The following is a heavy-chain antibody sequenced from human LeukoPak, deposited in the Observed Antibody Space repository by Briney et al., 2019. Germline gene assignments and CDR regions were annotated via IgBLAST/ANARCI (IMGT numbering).Heavy chain of an antibody. V-gene: IGHV3-30*18. CDR2: ISYDGSNK. J-gene: IGHJ4*02. CDR1: GFTFSSYG. Sequence: PGRSLRLSCAASGFTFSSYGMHWVRQAPGKGLEWEAVISYDGSNKYYADSVKGRFTISRDNSKNTLYLQMNSLRAEDTAVYYCAKDHTRHFDYWGQGTLVTVSS. CDR3: AKDHTRHFDY.